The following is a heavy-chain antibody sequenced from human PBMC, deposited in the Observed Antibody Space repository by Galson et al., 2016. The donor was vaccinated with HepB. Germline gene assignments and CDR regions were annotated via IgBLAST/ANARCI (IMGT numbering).Heavy chain of an antibody. Sequence: SLRLSCAASGFTFSSYSMNWVRQAPGTGLEWISYISSRSSTIYYADSVKGRFTISRDNAKNSLFLQISSLRDEDTAMYFCAMGYSYGFHVFDYWGQGTLVTVSS. CDR3: AMGYSYGFHVFDY. V-gene: IGHV3-48*02. CDR1: GFTFSSYS. J-gene: IGHJ4*02. CDR2: ISSRSSTI. D-gene: IGHD5-18*01.